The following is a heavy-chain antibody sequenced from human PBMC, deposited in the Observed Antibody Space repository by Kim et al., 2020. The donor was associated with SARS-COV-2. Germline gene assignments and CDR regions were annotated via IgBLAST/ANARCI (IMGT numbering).Heavy chain of an antibody. CDR2: IWYDGSNK. Sequence: GGSLRLSCAASGFTFSSSGMYWVRQAPGKGLEWVAIIWYDGSNKYYADSVKGRFTISRDNSKNTLYLQMNSLRAEDTAVYYCAREGVASDCINGVCFFD. V-gene: IGHV3-33*01. J-gene: IGHJ5*01. CDR3: AREGVASDCINGVCFFD. CDR1: GFTFSSSG. D-gene: IGHD2-8*01.